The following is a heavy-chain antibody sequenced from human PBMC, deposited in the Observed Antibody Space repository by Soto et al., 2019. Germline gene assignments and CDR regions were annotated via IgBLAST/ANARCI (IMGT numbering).Heavy chain of an antibody. J-gene: IGHJ6*03. D-gene: IGHD5-12*01. CDR3: ARVEGLVARSYYYYYYMDV. CDR2: ISWNGGST. V-gene: IGHV3-43*01. CDR1: GFTFDDYT. Sequence: GESLRLSCAASGFTFDDYTMHWVRQAPGKGLEWVSLISWNGGSTYYADSVKGRFTISRDNAKNSLYLQMNSLRAEDTAVYYCARVEGLVARSYYYYYYMDVWGKGTTVTVSS.